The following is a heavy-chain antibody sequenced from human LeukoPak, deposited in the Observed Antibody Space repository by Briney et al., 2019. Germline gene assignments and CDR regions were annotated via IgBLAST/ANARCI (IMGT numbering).Heavy chain of an antibody. CDR1: GFTFSNAW. CDR3: TPVRWGTPWDP. J-gene: IGHJ5*02. D-gene: IGHD1-14*01. V-gene: IGHV3-15*01. Sequence: GGSLRLSCTASGFTFSNAWMTWVRQAPGKGLEWVGLTKTKKDGGTIDYAAPVKGRFTISRDDSKNTVYLQMNSLKTEDTAVYYCTPVRWGTPWDPWDQGTMVTVSS. CDR2: TKTKKDGGTI.